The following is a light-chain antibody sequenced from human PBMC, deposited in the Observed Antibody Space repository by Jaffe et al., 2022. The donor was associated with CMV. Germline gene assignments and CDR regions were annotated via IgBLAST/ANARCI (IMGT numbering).Light chain of an antibody. CDR1: QGISSY. Sequence: DIQLTQSPSFLSASVGDRVTITCRASQGISSYLAWYQQKSGKAPKLLIYGASTLQSGVPSRFSGSGSGTEFTLTISSLQPEDFATYYCQQLRSYPVTFGPGTKVDIK. CDR2: GAS. J-gene: IGKJ3*01. CDR3: QQLRSYPVT. V-gene: IGKV1-9*01.